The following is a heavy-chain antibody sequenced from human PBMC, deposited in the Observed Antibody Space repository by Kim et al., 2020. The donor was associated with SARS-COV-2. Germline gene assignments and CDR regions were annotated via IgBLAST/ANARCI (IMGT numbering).Heavy chain of an antibody. Sequence: RYSPAFPGQVTISADKSISTAYLQWSSLKASDTAMYYCARASTSATEIDYWGQGTLVTVSS. J-gene: IGHJ4*02. V-gene: IGHV5-51*01. CDR3: ARASTSATEIDY. D-gene: IGHD2-2*01.